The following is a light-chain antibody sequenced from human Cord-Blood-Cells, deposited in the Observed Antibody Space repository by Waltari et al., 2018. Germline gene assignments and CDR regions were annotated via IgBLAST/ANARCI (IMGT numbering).Light chain of an antibody. V-gene: IGLV2-14*01. CDR1: SSDVGGYNY. Sequence: QSALTQPASVSGSPGQSITISCTGTSSDVGGYNYVSWYQQHPGKAPKLMIYDVSKRPSGVSNRFSGSKSGNTASLTLSGLQAEAEADYYCSSYTSSSTWVFGGGTKLTVL. J-gene: IGLJ3*02. CDR3: SSYTSSSTWV. CDR2: DVS.